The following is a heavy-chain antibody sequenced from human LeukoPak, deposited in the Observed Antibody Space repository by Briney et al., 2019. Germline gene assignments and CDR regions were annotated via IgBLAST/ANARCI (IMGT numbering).Heavy chain of an antibody. J-gene: IGHJ5*02. D-gene: IGHD2-15*01. CDR3: ARGGSGGSCYSEWCWFDP. Sequence: ASVKVSCKASGYTFTSYYVHWVRKAPEQGLEGMGIITPSSGSTTYAQKFQGRVPMPRDTSTSTVYIELSSLRFEDTAVYYCARGGSGGSCYSEWCWFDPWGQGTLVTVSS. CDR1: GYTFTSYY. CDR2: ITPSSGST. V-gene: IGHV1-46*01.